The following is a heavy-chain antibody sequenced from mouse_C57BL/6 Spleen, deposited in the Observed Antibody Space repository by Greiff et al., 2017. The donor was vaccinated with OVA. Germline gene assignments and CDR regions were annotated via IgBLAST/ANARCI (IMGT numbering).Heavy chain of an antibody. CDR3: TRDGGFYY. CDR2: ISSGGDYT. Sequence: EVKLVESGEGLVKPGGSLKLSCAASGFTFSSYAMSWVRQTPEKRLEWVAYISSGGDYTYYAENVTGRFTISRDNSWNTRYLQMSSLKSEDTAMYYCTRDGGFYYWGQGTSVTVSA. V-gene: IGHV5-9-1*02. CDR1: GFTFSSYA. J-gene: IGHJ4*01. D-gene: IGHD2-3*01.